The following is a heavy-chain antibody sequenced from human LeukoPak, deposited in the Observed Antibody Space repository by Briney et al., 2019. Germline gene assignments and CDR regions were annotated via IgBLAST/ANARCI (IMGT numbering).Heavy chain of an antibody. CDR2: IIPIFGTA. CDR1: GGTFSSYA. V-gene: IGHV1-69*05. Sequence: GASVKVSCKASGGTFSSYAISWVRQAPGQGLEWMGGIIPIFGTANCAQKFQGRVTMTRDMSTSTVYMELSSLRSEDTAVYYCARVAAEVVGVPGPIGFGWLRRDYYYMDVWGKGTTVTVSS. D-gene: IGHD2-2*02. J-gene: IGHJ6*03. CDR3: ARVAAEVVGVPGPIGFGWLRRDYYYMDV.